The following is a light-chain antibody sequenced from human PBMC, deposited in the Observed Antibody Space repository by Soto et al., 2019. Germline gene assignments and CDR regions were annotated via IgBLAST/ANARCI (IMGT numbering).Light chain of an antibody. J-gene: IGKJ4*01. CDR1: QSVLYSSNNKNY. Sequence: DIVLTQSPDSLAVSLGERATINCKSSQSVLYSSNNKNYLVWYQQNPGQPPKLLIYWASTRESGVPDRFSGSGSGTDFTLTISSLQAEDVAVYYCQQDYSTPLTFDGRAKADIK. V-gene: IGKV4-1*01. CDR3: QQDYSTPLT. CDR2: WAS.